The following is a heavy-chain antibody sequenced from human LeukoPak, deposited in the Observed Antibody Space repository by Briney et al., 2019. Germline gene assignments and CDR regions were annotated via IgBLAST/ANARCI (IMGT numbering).Heavy chain of an antibody. V-gene: IGHV3-23*01. Sequence: GGSLRLSCAASGFIFSSYAMNWVRQAPGKGLEGVSAISGSGGSTYYADSVKGRFTISRDNSKNTLYLQMNSLRAEDTAVYYCAKDAQGGYDSSGYPDYFDYWGQGTLVTVSS. D-gene: IGHD3-22*01. CDR1: GFIFSSYA. CDR3: AKDAQGGYDSSGYPDYFDY. J-gene: IGHJ4*02. CDR2: ISGSGGST.